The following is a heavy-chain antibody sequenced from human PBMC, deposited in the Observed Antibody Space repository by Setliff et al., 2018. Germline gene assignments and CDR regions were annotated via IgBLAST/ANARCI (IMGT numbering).Heavy chain of an antibody. CDR2: VYTSGNT. V-gene: IGHV4-4*07. D-gene: IGHD6-19*01. Sequence: SETLSLTCTVSGASLTGNYWTWIRQPAGKGLEWIGRVYTSGNTNYNPYLKSRLTMSVDTSKNQFSLKLRSVTAADMAVYYCAREQWLDPPGYYYMDVWAKGTTVTVSS. CDR3: AREQWLDPPGYYYMDV. CDR1: GASLTGNY. J-gene: IGHJ6*03.